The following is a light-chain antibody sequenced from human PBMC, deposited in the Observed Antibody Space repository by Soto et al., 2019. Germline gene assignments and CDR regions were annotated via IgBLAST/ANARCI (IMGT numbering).Light chain of an antibody. Sequence: EIVLTQSPATLSLSPGERATLSCRASQSVSNFIAWYQQKPGQAPRLLIYDAFHRATGIPARFRGSGSGTDFTLTISSLEPEDFAVYYCQQRSNWPSFGGGTKVDI. CDR1: QSVSNF. CDR3: QQRSNWPS. J-gene: IGKJ4*01. CDR2: DAF. V-gene: IGKV3-11*01.